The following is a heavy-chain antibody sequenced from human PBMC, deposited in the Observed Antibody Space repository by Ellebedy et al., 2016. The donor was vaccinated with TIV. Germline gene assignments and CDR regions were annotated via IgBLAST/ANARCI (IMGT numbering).Heavy chain of an antibody. CDR2: ISHDGSVK. V-gene: IGHV3-30*18. D-gene: IGHD1-1*01. Sequence: GESLKISCAASGFTFSRFGMQWVRQAPGKGLEWVAVISHDGSVKHYADSVKGRFTISRDNSKNTLNLQPSSLRSEDTAVYYCAKETTELTATTLYWGQGTLVTVSS. J-gene: IGHJ4*02. CDR1: GFTFSRFG. CDR3: AKETTELTATTLY.